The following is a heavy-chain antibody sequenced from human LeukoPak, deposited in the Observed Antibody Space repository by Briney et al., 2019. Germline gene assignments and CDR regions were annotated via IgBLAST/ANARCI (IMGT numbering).Heavy chain of an antibody. J-gene: IGHJ5*02. CDR3: ARKHTSGWVNWFDP. D-gene: IGHD6-19*01. V-gene: IGHV4-61*02. CDR1: GGSISSGSYY. Sequence: SETLSLTCTDSGGSISSGSYYWSWIRQPAGKGLEWLGRIYTSGSTNYNPSLKSRVTISIDTSKNQFSLRLSSVTAADTAVYYCARKHTSGWVNWFDPWGQGTLVTVSS. CDR2: IYTSGST.